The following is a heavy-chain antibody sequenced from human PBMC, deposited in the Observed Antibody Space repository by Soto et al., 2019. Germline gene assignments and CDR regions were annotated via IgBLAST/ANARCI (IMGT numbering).Heavy chain of an antibody. Sequence: QVQLVESGGGVVQPGRSLRLSCAASGFTFSSYGMHWVRQAPGKGLEWAAVISYDGSNKYYADSVKGRFTISRDNSKNTLYLQMNSLRAEDTAVYYCAKTLEPGVRDPLDYWGQGTLVTVSS. V-gene: IGHV3-30*18. CDR3: AKTLEPGVRDPLDY. CDR1: GFTFSSYG. J-gene: IGHJ4*02. CDR2: ISYDGSNK. D-gene: IGHD3-3*01.